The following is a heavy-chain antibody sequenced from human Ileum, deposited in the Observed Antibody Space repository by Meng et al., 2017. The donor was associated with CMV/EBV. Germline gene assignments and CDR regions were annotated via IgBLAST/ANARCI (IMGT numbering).Heavy chain of an antibody. J-gene: IGHJ4*02. Sequence: GESLKISCAASGFTFSGSAMHWVRQASGKGLEWVGRIRSKANSYATAYAASVKGRFTISRDDSKNTAYLQMNSLKTEDTAVYYCTRLSGGANYESDYWGQGTLVTVSS. V-gene: IGHV3-73*01. CDR3: TRLSGGANYESDY. D-gene: IGHD3-10*01. CDR2: IRSKANSYAT. CDR1: GFTFSGSA.